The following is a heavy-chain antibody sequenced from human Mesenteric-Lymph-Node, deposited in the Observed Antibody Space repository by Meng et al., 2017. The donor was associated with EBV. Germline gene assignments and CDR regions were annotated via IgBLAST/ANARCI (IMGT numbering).Heavy chain of an antibody. CDR3: ARGGLQSSGWYKERPH. CDR1: GESFTPYF. D-gene: IGHD6-19*01. V-gene: IGHV4-34*02. J-gene: IGHJ4*02. Sequence: QGQPPQWGGGLLKPSGSLSLPCAVFGESFTPYFWSWIRQPPGKGLEWIGEISHGGSINYNPSLKSRLTISVDTSNNLFSLNINSVTVADTAVYYCARGGLQSSGWYKERPHWGQGTLVTVSS. CDR2: ISHGGSI.